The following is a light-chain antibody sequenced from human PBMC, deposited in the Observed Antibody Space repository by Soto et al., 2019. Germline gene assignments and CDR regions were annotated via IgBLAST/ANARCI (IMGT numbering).Light chain of an antibody. CDR1: ATVSSIY. V-gene: IGKV3-20*01. J-gene: IGKJ3*01. Sequence: EIVLTQSAWTLCLSPGERATLPCRGSATVSSIYLAWYQQKHGQAPRLLIYNGSNRATGIPDRFSGSGFGTGFNLTISRLKSEAFAVYYCQQYNGWPFTFGPGTKVDIK. CDR2: NGS. CDR3: QQYNGWPFT.